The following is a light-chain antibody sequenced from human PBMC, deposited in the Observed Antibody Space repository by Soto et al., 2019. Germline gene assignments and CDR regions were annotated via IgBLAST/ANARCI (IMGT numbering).Light chain of an antibody. CDR1: QSISSW. V-gene: IGKV1-5*01. J-gene: IGKJ1*01. Sequence: DIQMTQSPSTLSASVGDRGTMSCRASQSISSWLAWYQQKPGKAPKLLIYDASSLASGVPSRFRGSGSGTEFTLTISRLQPDDFETYYCQQSYSSPPTFGKGTKV. CDR2: DAS. CDR3: QQSYSSPPT.